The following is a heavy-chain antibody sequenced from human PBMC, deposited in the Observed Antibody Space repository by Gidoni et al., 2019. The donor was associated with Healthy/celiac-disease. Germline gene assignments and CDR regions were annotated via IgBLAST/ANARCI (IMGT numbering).Heavy chain of an antibody. Sequence: EVQLVESGGGLVQPGGSLRLSCSASGFPFSSYAMHWVRQAPGKGLEYVSAISSNGGSTYYADSVKGRFTISRDNSKNTLYLQMSSLRAEDTAVYYCVKGYYYGSAFFFDYWGQGTLVTVSS. D-gene: IGHD3-10*01. V-gene: IGHV3-64D*06. CDR1: GFPFSSYA. J-gene: IGHJ4*02. CDR2: ISSNGGST. CDR3: VKGYYYGSAFFFDY.